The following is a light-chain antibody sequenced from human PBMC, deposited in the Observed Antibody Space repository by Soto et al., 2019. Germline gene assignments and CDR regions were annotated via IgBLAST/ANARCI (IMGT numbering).Light chain of an antibody. CDR3: QQRSAWPPVT. CDR2: DVS. V-gene: IGKV3-11*01. J-gene: IGKJ5*01. Sequence: EIVLTQSPATLSLSPGERATLSCRASQSVSSYLAWYQQKPGQAPRLLIYDVSNRATGIPARFSGSGSGTDFTLTISGLEPEDFAVYYCQQRSAWPPVTFGQGTRLEIK. CDR1: QSVSSY.